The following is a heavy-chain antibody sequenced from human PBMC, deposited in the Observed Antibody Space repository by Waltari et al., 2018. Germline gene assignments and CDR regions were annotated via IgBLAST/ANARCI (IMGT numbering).Heavy chain of an antibody. Sequence: ELVESGVGVIQPGGSLRLSGLASGLAGSNDSMSWFRHAPGKGLEWVTIIYSGGTIYYADSVKGRFTISRDNSKNTVYLQMNSLRAEDTAVYYCARDWLGPGGVPDVWGKGTTVTVSS. CDR3: ARDWLGPGGVPDV. CDR2: IYSGGTI. V-gene: IGHV3-53*01. J-gene: IGHJ6*04. CDR1: GLAGSNDS. D-gene: IGHD3-10*01.